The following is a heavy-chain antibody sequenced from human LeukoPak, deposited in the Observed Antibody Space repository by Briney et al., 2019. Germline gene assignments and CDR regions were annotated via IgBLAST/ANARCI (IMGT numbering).Heavy chain of an antibody. Sequence: PGGSLRLSCAASGFTFSDYYMSWIRQAPGKGLEWVSYISSSGSTIYYADSVKGRFTISRDNAKNSLYLQMNSLRAEDTAVYYCASSNPIYHRTEVRVADYWGQGTLVTVSS. D-gene: IGHD1/OR15-1a*01. J-gene: IGHJ4*02. CDR3: ASSNPIYHRTEVRVADY. CDR1: GFTFSDYY. CDR2: ISSSGSTI. V-gene: IGHV3-11*04.